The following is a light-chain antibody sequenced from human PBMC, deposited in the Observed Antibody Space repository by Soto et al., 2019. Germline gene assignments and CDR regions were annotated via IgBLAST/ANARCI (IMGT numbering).Light chain of an antibody. Sequence: QPVLTQSSSASASLGSSVKLTCTLSSGHSSYIIAWHQQQPGKAPRYLMKLEGSGSYNKGSGVPDRFSGSSSGADRYLTISNLQSEDEADYYCETWDSNIFLFGGGTKVTVL. CDR1: SGHSSYI. CDR2: LEGSGSY. V-gene: IGLV4-60*03. CDR3: ETWDSNIFL. J-gene: IGLJ2*01.